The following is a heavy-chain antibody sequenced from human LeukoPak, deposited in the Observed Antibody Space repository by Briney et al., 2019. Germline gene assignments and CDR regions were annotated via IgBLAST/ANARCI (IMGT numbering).Heavy chain of an antibody. Sequence: PGGSLRLSCAASGFTFSSYAMSWVRQAPGKGLEWVAVIWYDGSNKYYADSVEGRFTISRDNSKNTLYLQMNSLRAEDTAVYYCARDRETWYFDFWGQGTLVTVSS. CDR3: ARDRETWYFDF. J-gene: IGHJ4*02. CDR2: IWYDGSNK. V-gene: IGHV3-33*08. CDR1: GFTFSSYA.